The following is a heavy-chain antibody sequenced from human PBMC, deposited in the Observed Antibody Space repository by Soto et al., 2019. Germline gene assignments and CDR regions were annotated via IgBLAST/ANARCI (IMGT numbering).Heavy chain of an antibody. Sequence: PSETLSLTCAVYGGSFSGQYWSWIRQPPGKGLEWIGDIYHSGRTNYNPSLKSRVTISVDTSKNQFSLKLSSVTAADTAVYFFARVRRYDFWSGYFGDFDYWGQGTLVTVSS. J-gene: IGHJ4*02. CDR1: GGSFSGQY. V-gene: IGHV4-34*01. CDR2: IYHSGRT. D-gene: IGHD3-3*01. CDR3: ARVRRYDFWSGYFGDFDY.